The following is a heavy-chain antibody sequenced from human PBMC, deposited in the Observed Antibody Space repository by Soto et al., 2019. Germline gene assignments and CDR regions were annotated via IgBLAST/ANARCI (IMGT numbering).Heavy chain of an antibody. V-gene: IGHV4-34*01. CDR3: ARGLITGSQYSGGWYYFDS. D-gene: IGHD1-26*01. CDR2: INHSGSA. Sequence: QVQLQQSGPGLLKPSETLSLTCDVYGGSFSGYIWTWIQQTPGKGLQWFGQINHSGSANYNPPLRGQVTISVPTSNSQFSLELGSVTAADTAVYYCARGLITGSQYSGGWYYFDSWGQGTQVTVSS. J-gene: IGHJ4*02. CDR1: GGSFSGYI.